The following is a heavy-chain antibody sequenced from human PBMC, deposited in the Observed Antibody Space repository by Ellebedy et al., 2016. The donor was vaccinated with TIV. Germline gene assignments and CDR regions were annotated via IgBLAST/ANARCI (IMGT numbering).Heavy chain of an antibody. V-gene: IGHV3-30-3*01. Sequence: GESLKISXAASGFIFGSYGMHWVRQAPGKGLEWVTVISYEGSNEYYADSVKGRFTISRDNSKNALYLQMNSLRAEDTAVYYCARGATYSYDSSSYPDFDYWGQGTLVTVSS. D-gene: IGHD3-22*01. CDR3: ARGATYSYDSSSYPDFDY. J-gene: IGHJ4*02. CDR1: GFIFGSYG. CDR2: ISYEGSNE.